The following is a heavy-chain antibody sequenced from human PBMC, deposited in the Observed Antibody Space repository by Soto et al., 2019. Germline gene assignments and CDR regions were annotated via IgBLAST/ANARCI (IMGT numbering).Heavy chain of an antibody. D-gene: IGHD3-22*01. CDR2: IYYSGST. V-gene: IGHV4-30-4*01. CDR1: GGSISSGDYY. J-gene: IGHJ4*02. Sequence: PSETLSLTCTVSGGSISSGDYYWSWIRQPPGKGLEWIGYIYYSGSTYYNPSLKSRVTISVGTSKNQFSLKLSSVTAADTAVYYCARTLTLNYYDSSGNYFDYWGQGTRVT. CDR3: ARTLTLNYYDSSGNYFDY.